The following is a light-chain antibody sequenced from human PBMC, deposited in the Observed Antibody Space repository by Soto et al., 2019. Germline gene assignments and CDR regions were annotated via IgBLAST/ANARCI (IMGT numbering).Light chain of an antibody. Sequence: DIPMTQSPSSLSASVGDRVTITCRASQDIINFLAWYQQTPGKVPKLLIYAASALQSGVPSRFSGSGSGTDFTLTISSLQPEDVATYYCQKYNSVPFTFGPGTKEDIK. V-gene: IGKV1-27*01. J-gene: IGKJ3*01. CDR3: QKYNSVPFT. CDR1: QDIINF. CDR2: AAS.